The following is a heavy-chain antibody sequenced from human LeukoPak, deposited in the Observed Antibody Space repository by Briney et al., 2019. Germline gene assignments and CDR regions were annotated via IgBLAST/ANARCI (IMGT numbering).Heavy chain of an antibody. CDR3: ARMMRDYFDY. D-gene: IGHD3-16*01. CDR2: ISYDGSNK. CDR1: GFTFSSYA. Sequence: GGSLRLSCAASGFTFSSYAMHWVRQAPGKGLEWVAVISYDGSNKYYADSVKGRFTISRDNSKNTLYLQMNSLRAEDTAVYYCARMMRDYFDYWGQGTLVTVSS. V-gene: IGHV3-30-3*01. J-gene: IGHJ4*02.